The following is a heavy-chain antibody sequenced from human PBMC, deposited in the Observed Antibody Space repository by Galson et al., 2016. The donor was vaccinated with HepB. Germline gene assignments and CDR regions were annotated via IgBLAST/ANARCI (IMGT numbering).Heavy chain of an antibody. J-gene: IGHJ3*02. Sequence: QSGAEVKKPGESLKISCNASGYSFSTYWIGWVRQMPGKGLEWMGVIYPGDSDTRYGPSFQGQVTVTADKSINTAYLRWSSLSASDTAMYFCARSRIRAREDAFDIWGQGTLVTVSS. CDR3: ARSRIRAREDAFDI. CDR2: IYPGDSDT. V-gene: IGHV5-51*03. D-gene: IGHD1-14*01. CDR1: GYSFSTYW.